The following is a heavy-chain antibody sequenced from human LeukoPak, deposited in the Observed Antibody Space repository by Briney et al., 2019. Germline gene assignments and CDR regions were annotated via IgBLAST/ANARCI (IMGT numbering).Heavy chain of an antibody. CDR3: ARGEAIVGSY. Sequence: GASVKVSCKASGYTFTTYDINWVRQAPGQGLEWLGRRSPTSGNRGYAQKLQGRVTMTRDTSKSTVYMELSSLTSDDTAVYYCARGEAIVGSYWGQGTLVTVSS. CDR2: RSPTSGNR. J-gene: IGHJ4*02. V-gene: IGHV1-8*01. D-gene: IGHD1-26*01. CDR1: GYTFTTYD.